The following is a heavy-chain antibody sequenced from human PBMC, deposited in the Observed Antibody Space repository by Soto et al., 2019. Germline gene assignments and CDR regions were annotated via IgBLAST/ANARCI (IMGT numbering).Heavy chain of an antibody. Sequence: QVQLVQSGAEVKEPGSSVKVSCKSSGATFSNYVVAWVRQAPGQGLECMGGIIPVFGKVDYAQKFQGRVTIGADESASAVYMELSSLTPDDTAVYYCARGEIEYRGGHWYRGNRGLDVWGPGTTVTVSS. D-gene: IGHD2-21*02. J-gene: IGHJ6*02. CDR1: GATFSNYV. CDR3: ARGEIEYRGGHWYRGNRGLDV. CDR2: IIPVFGKV. V-gene: IGHV1-69*01.